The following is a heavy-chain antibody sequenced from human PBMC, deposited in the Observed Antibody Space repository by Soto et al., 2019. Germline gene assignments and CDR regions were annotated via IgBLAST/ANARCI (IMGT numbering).Heavy chain of an antibody. CDR2: IYHSGST. CDR1: GYSISSGYY. D-gene: IGHD2-2*01. J-gene: IGHJ1*01. Sequence: SETLSLTCAVSGYSISSGYYWAWIRQPPGKGLEWIGTIYHSGSTFHNPSLKSRVTISVDTSKNQFSLRLSSVTAADTAVYYCAVGYCSSASCSREYFQHWGQGTLVTVSS. CDR3: AVGYCSSASCSREYFQH. V-gene: IGHV4-38-2*01.